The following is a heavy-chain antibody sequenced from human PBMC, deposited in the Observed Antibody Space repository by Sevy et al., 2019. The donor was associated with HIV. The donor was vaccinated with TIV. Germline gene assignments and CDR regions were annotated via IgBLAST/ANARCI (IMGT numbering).Heavy chain of an antibody. CDR1: GFTFSSYA. D-gene: IGHD2-2*01. CDR2: ISGSGGST. J-gene: IGHJ6*02. CDR3: AKGDGYCSSTSCLPPYYYYYGMDV. Sequence: GGSLRLSCAASGFTFSSYAMSWVRQAPGKGLEWVSAISGSGGSTYYADSVKGRFTISRDNSKNTQYLQMNSLRAEDTAVYYCAKGDGYCSSTSCLPPYYYYYGMDVWGQGTTVTVSS. V-gene: IGHV3-23*01.